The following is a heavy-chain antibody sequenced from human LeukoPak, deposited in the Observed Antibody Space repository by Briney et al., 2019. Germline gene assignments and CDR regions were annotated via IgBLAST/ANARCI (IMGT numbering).Heavy chain of an antibody. CDR2: IYYSGST. D-gene: IGHD3-22*01. Sequence: PSETLSLTCTVSGGSISSGGYYWSWIRQHPGKGLEWIGYIYYSGSTYYNPSLESRVTISVDTSKNQFPLKLSSVTAADTAVYYCARSYDSSGPFDYWGQGTLVTVSS. CDR1: GGSISSGGYY. J-gene: IGHJ4*02. V-gene: IGHV4-31*03. CDR3: ARSYDSSGPFDY.